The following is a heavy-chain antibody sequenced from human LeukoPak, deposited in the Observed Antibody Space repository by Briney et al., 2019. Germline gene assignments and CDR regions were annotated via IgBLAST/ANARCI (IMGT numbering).Heavy chain of an antibody. CDR3: AKGWMVRYSFDS. D-gene: IGHD3-10*01. CDR2: ISGSGART. V-gene: IGHV3-23*01. J-gene: IGHJ4*02. CDR1: GFVFTNHA. Sequence: PGGSLRLSCAASGFVFTNHAMGWVRQAPGKGLEFVSAISGSGARTYYADSLKGRLTISRDNSMNTVHLQINSLRADDTAVYYCAKGWMVRYSFDSWGQGALVTVSS.